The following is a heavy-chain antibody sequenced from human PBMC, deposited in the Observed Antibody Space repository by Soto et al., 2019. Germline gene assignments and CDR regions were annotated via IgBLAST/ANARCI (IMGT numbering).Heavy chain of an antibody. J-gene: IGHJ4*01. Sequence: TSETLSLTCAVSGGSISSSNWWSWVRQPPGRGLEWIGEIYHSGNSNYNPSLKSRVTLSVDKSKNQFSLNLTSVTAADTAVYYCARGVLHWGQGTLVTVSS. V-gene: IGHV4-4*02. CDR2: IYHSGNS. CDR1: GGSISSSNW. CDR3: ARGVLH.